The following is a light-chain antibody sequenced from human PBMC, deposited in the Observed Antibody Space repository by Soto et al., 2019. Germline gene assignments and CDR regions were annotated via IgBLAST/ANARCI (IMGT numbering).Light chain of an antibody. V-gene: IGKV1-39*01. CDR3: QQSYRTPWT. CDR1: QSIGRF. J-gene: IGKJ1*01. Sequence: DIQLIQSPWTRSASVGGGVPITCRASQSIGRFLAWYQHQPGKAPKLLIYDASTLESGVPSRFSGSRSGTDFTLTIRSLQPEDFATYYCQQSYRTPWTFGQGTKVDIK. CDR2: DAS.